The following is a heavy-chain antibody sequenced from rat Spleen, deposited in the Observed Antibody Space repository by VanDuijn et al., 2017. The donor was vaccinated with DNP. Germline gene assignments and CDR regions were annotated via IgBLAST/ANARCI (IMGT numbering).Heavy chain of an antibody. CDR2: ISTSGSRT. V-gene: IGHV5-25*01. CDR1: GFTFSNYY. J-gene: IGHJ2*01. CDR3: ARQRVYTTDYSYYFDY. D-gene: IGHD1-6*01. Sequence: EVQLVESGGGLVQPGRSLKLSCAASGFTFSNYYMAWVRQAPKKGLEWVATISTSGSRTYYPDSVKGRFTISRDNAKSTLYLQMDSLRSEDTATYYCARQRVYTTDYSYYFDYWGQGAMVTVSS.